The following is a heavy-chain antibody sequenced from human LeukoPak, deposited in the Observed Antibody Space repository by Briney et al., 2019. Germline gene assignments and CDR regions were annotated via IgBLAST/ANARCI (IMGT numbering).Heavy chain of an antibody. D-gene: IGHD4-17*01. J-gene: IGHJ5*02. CDR2: IYRGGPT. V-gene: IGHV3-66*01. Sequence: GGSLRLSCAASGLTVSSNYMSWVRQAPGKGLEWVSVIYRGGPTYYADSVKGRFTISRDNSKNTLYLQMNSLGAEDTAVYYCARDSYVDSEAVRWFDPWGQGTLVTVSS. CDR1: GLTVSSNY. CDR3: ARDSYVDSEAVRWFDP.